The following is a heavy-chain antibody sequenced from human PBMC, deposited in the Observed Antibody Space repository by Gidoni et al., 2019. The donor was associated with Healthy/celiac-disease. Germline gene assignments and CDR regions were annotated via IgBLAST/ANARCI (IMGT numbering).Heavy chain of an antibody. CDR2: INPNSGGT. Sequence: QVQLVQSGAEVKKPGASVKVSCKASGYTFTGYYMHWVRQAPGQGLEWMGWINPNSGGTNYAQKVQGWVTMTRDPSISTAYMELSRLRSDDTAVYYCARDHYDILTGTNWFDPWGQGTLVTVSS. D-gene: IGHD3-9*01. V-gene: IGHV1-2*04. J-gene: IGHJ5*02. CDR1: GYTFTGYY. CDR3: ARDHYDILTGTNWFDP.